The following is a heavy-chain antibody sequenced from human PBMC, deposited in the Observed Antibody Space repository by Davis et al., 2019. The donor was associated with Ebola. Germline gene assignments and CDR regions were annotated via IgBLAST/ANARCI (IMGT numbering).Heavy chain of an antibody. J-gene: IGHJ4*02. Sequence: SETLSLTCAVSGGSISSSNWWSWLRPPPGKGLEWVGEIYHSGSTNYNPSLKSRVTISVDKSKNQFSMKLSTVTAADTAVYYCAGTPLGAVAGGYWGQGTLVTVSS. V-gene: IGHV4-4*02. D-gene: IGHD6-19*01. CDR2: IYHSGST. CDR1: GGSISSSNW. CDR3: AGTPLGAVAGGY.